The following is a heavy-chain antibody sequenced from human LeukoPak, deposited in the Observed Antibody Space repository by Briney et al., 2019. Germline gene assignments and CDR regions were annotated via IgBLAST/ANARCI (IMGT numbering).Heavy chain of an antibody. D-gene: IGHD3-10*01. CDR3: ARHVGYYGSEEPNWFDP. CDR2: IYYSVTT. V-gene: IGHV4-39*01. Sequence: SETLSLTCTVSGYSISSSSYYWGWIRQPPGKGLEWIGNIYYSVTTYYNPSLKSRVTISVDTSKNQFSLKLSSVTAADTAVYYCARHVGYYGSEEPNWFDPWGQGTLVTVSS. J-gene: IGHJ5*02. CDR1: GYSISSSSYY.